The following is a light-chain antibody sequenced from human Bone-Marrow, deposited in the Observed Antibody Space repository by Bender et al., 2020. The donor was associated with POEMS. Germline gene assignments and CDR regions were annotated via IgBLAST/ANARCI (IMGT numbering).Light chain of an antibody. V-gene: IGLV1-44*01. Sequence: QSVLTQPPSASGTPGQRVTISCSGGSSNIGAHAVNWYQHLPGTAPKLLIYSSHRRPSEVPDRFSGSRSGTSASLAITGLQAEDEADYYCQSYDSSLGGYVFGTGTKVTVL. CDR2: SSH. CDR1: SSNIGAHA. J-gene: IGLJ1*01. CDR3: QSYDSSLGGYV.